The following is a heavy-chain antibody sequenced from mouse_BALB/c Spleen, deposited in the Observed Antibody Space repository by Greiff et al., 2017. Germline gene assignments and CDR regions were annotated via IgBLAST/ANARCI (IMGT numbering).Heavy chain of an antibody. CDR3: ARYGAYGSGDFEV. Sequence: VKLMESGGGLVKPGGSLNLSCAASGFTFSSYTMSWVRQTPEKRLEWVATISSGGGNTYYPDSVKGRFTISRDNAKNNLYLQMSSLRSEDTALYNWARYGAYGSGDFEVGAQGPRSPSPQ. D-gene: IGHD1-1*01. J-gene: IGHJ1*01. V-gene: IGHV5-9*03. CDR2: ISSGGGNT. CDR1: GFTFSSYT.